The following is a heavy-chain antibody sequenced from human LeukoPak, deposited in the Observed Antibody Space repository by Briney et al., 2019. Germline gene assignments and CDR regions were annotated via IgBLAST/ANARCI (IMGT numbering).Heavy chain of an antibody. CDR3: ARDGVGNYYGDYAYYFDY. CDR2: IYSGGST. D-gene: IGHD4-17*01. V-gene: IGHV3-53*05. Sequence: GGSLRLSCAASGFTVSSNYMSWVRQAPGKGLEWVSVIYSGGSTYYADSVKGRFTISRDNSKNTLYLQMGSLRAEDMAVYYCARDGVGNYYGDYAYYFDYWGQGTLVTVSS. CDR1: GFTVSSNY. J-gene: IGHJ4*02.